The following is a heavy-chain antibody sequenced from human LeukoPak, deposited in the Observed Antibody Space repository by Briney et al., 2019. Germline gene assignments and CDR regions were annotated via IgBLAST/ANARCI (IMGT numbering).Heavy chain of an antibody. CDR3: ARGIEVAGKLSWFDP. D-gene: IGHD6-19*01. CDR2: TWKDGINN. J-gene: IGHJ5*02. V-gene: IGHV3-33*08. CDR1: GFTLSIYY. Sequence: GGSLRLSCAVSGFTLSIYYMHWVRQAPGKGLEWVAVTWKDGINNDYADTVNGRFTSSRDNSKNTLHLQMGSLRAEDTAVYYCARGIEVAGKLSWFDPWGGGTLVIVSA.